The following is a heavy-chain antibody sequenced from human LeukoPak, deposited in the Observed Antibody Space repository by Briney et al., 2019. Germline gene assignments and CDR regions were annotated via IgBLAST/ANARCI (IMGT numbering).Heavy chain of an antibody. V-gene: IGHV1-2*02. CDR3: ARVEYCTKGVCINFDL. J-gene: IGHJ4*02. CDR1: GYTFTGPY. CDR2: INPNSGGT. Sequence: ASVKVSCKASGYTFTGPYIHWMRQAPGQGLEWMGWINPNSGGTKYEQKFQGRVTVTRDTSTNTAYMELSGLRADDTAAYYCARVEYCTKGVCINFDLWGQGTLVTVSS. D-gene: IGHD2-8*01.